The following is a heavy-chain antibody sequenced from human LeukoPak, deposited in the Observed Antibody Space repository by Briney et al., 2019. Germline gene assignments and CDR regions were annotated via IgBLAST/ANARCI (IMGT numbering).Heavy chain of an antibody. CDR2: IKKDGSEK. D-gene: IGHD2-15*01. Sequence: PGGSLRLSCVAFGLTFSIYTMTWVRQAQGKGLEWVANIKKDGSEKYYVDSVKGRFTISRDNAKNSLYLQMNSLRAEDTAVYYCGRVSESLVNGGVSWSFDNWGQGTLVTVSS. CDR3: GRVSESLVNGGVSWSFDN. CDR1: GLTFSIYT. J-gene: IGHJ4*02. V-gene: IGHV3-7*03.